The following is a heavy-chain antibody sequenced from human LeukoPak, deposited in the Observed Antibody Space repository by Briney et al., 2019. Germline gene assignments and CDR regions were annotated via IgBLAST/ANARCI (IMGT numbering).Heavy chain of an antibody. D-gene: IGHD6-19*01. CDR3: AREGYSSGWYRFDP. J-gene: IGHJ5*02. CDR2: IFYSGDT. Sequence: SETLSLTCTVSGGSFSNYYWTWIRQSPGRGLEWIGYIFYSGDTNYNPSLKSRVTISVDTSKNQFSLKLSSVTAADTAVYYCAREGYSSGWYRFDPWGQGTLVTVSS. CDR1: GGSFSNYY. V-gene: IGHV4-59*01.